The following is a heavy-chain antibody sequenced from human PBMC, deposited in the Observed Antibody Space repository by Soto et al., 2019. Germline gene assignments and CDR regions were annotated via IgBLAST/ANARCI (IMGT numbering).Heavy chain of an antibody. CDR3: VKGEVMIFGVVTFDR. D-gene: IGHD3-3*01. CDR1: GFTFSNSA. V-gene: IGHV3-64D*06. J-gene: IGHJ5*02. CDR2: ITSYGGTT. Sequence: QTGGSLRLSCSASGFTFSNSAMYWVRQAPGKGLEYVATITSYGGTTYYADSVKGRFTISRDNSKNILYLQMSSLRPEDTAVYYCVKGEVMIFGVVTFDRWGQGTLVTVSS.